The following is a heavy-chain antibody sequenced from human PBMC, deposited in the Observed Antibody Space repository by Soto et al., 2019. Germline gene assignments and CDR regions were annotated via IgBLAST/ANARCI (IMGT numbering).Heavy chain of an antibody. D-gene: IGHD1-26*01. V-gene: IGHV4-31*03. J-gene: IGHJ4*02. CDR3: AREGGIVGATAADY. Sequence: QVQLQESGPGLVKPSQTLSLTCTVSGGSISSGGYYWSWIRQHPGKGLEWIGYIYYSGSTYYNPSLKSRVTTPVYPSKNQSALRLGSVTAAETAVSYGAREGGIVGATAADYWGQGTLVTVSS. CDR2: IYYSGST. CDR1: GGSISSGGYY.